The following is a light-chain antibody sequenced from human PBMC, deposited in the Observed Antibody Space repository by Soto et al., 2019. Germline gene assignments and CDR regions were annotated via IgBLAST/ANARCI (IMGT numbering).Light chain of an antibody. Sequence: NFMLTQPHSVSGSPGDTVTISCTRSSGSIASNFVQWYQQRPGSAPRNVMYEDNYRPSGVPDRFSGSIDSSSNSASLTISGLRTEDEAVYYCQSYDITYGVFGGGTPLTVL. V-gene: IGLV6-57*04. CDR3: QSYDITYGV. J-gene: IGLJ7*01. CDR1: SGSIASNF. CDR2: EDN.